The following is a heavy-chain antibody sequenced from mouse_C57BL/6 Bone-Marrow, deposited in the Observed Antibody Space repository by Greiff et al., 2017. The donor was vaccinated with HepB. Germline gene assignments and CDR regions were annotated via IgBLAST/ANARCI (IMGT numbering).Heavy chain of an antibody. CDR3: ARSPLLRPFDY. CDR2: IDPSDSYT. V-gene: IGHV1-59*01. Sequence: QVQLQQPGAELVRPGTSVKLSCKASGYTFTSYWMHWVKQRPGQGLEWIGVIDPSDSYTNYNQKFKGKATLTVDTSSSTAYMQLSSLTSEDSAVDYCARSPLLRPFDYWGQGTTLTVSS. CDR1: GYTFTSYW. J-gene: IGHJ2*01. D-gene: IGHD1-2*01.